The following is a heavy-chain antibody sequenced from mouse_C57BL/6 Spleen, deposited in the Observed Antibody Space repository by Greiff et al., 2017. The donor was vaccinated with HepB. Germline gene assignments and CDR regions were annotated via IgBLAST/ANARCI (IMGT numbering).Heavy chain of an antibody. CDR3: ARSALGREAD. Sequence: QVQLQQPGAELVRPGSSVKLSCKASGYTFTSYWMDWVKQRPGQGLEWIGNIYPSDSETHYNQKFKDKATLTVDKSSSTAYMQLSSLTSEDSAVYYCARSALGREADWGQGTLVTVSA. V-gene: IGHV1-61*01. D-gene: IGHD4-1*01. J-gene: IGHJ3*01. CDR2: IYPSDSET. CDR1: GYTFTSYW.